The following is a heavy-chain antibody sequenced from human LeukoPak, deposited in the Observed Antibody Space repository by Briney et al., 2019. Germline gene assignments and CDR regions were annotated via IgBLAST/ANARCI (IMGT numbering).Heavy chain of an antibody. CDR3: ARVPSAYYYDSSGYYPFDY. Sequence: ASVKVSCKASGYTFTGYYMHWVRQAPGQGLEWMGWINPNSGGTNYAQKFQGRVTMTRDTSISTAYMELSRLRSDDTAVYYCARVPSAYYYDSSGYYPFDYWGQGTLVSVAS. V-gene: IGHV1-2*02. D-gene: IGHD3-22*01. CDR1: GYTFTGYY. J-gene: IGHJ4*02. CDR2: INPNSGGT.